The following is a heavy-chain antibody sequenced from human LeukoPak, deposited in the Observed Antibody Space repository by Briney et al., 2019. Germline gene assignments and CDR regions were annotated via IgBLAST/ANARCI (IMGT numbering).Heavy chain of an antibody. V-gene: IGHV3-33*08. CDR1: GFTFSNYG. CDR3: ARDQYYHDPSSYYAYY. D-gene: IGHD3-22*01. Sequence: GGSLRLSCLASGFTFSNYGMNWVRQAPGKGLEWVAVIWYDGDNKYYADSVKGRFTISRDNSKNTLYLQMNSLRAEDTAVYHCARDQYYHDPSSYYAYYWGKGTLVTVSS. J-gene: IGHJ4*02. CDR2: IWYDGDNK.